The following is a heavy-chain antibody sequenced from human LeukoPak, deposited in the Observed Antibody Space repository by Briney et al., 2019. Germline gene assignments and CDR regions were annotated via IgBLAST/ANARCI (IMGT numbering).Heavy chain of an antibody. CDR2: IIPIFGTA. CDR1: GGTFSSYA. J-gene: IGHJ4*02. D-gene: IGHD3/OR15-3a*01. V-gene: IGHV1-69*05. Sequence: SVKVSCKASGGTFSSYAISWVRQAPGQGLEWMGRIIPIFGTANYAQKFQGRVTITTDESTSTTYMELSSLRSEDTAVYYCATLYVSLFRTCDCWGQGTLVTVSS. CDR3: ATLYVSLFRTCDC.